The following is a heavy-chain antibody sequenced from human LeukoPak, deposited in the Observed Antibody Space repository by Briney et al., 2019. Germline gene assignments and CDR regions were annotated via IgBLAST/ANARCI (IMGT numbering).Heavy chain of an antibody. Sequence: SETLSLTCTVSGGSISSSSYYWGWIRQPPGKGLEWIGSIYYSGSTYYNPSLKSRVTISVDTSKNQFSLKLSSVTAADTAVYYCARSWTLAYDYWGQGTLVTVSS. CDR1: GGSISSSSYY. J-gene: IGHJ4*02. D-gene: IGHD6-13*01. CDR3: ARSWTLAYDY. CDR2: IYYSGST. V-gene: IGHV4-39*07.